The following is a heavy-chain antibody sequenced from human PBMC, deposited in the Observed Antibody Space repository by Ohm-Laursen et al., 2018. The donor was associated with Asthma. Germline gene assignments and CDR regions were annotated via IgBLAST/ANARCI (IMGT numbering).Heavy chain of an antibody. J-gene: IGHJ4*02. D-gene: IGHD6-19*01. CDR2: ISYDGSNK. V-gene: IGHV3-30-3*01. CDR1: GFTFSSYA. Sequence: SLRLSCAASGFTFSSYAMHWVRQAPGKGLEWVAVISYDGSNKYYADSVKGRFTISRDNSKNTLYLQMNSLRAEDTAVYYCASSTGGWYEMGDYWGQGTLVTVSS. CDR3: ASSTGGWYEMGDY.